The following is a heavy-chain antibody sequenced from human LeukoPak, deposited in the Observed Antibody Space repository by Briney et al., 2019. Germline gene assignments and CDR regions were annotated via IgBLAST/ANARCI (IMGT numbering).Heavy chain of an antibody. CDR2: SSGSGGST. J-gene: IGHJ4*02. CDR1: GFTFSSYA. D-gene: IGHD2-15*01. V-gene: IGHV3-23*01. CDR3: AKDWVQLLPLYYFDY. Sequence: PGGSLRLSCAASGFTFSSYAMSWVRQAPGKGLEGVSASSGSGGSTYYADSVKGRFTISRDNSKNTLYLQMNSLRAEDTAVYYCAKDWVQLLPLYYFDYWGQGTLVTVSS.